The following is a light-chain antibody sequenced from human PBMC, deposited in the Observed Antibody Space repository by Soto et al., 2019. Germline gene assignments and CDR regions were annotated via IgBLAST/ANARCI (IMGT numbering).Light chain of an antibody. J-gene: IGKJ5*01. CDR1: QSVSSSY. CDR2: GAS. Sequence: EIMLTHSPGSLSFSPLATAPLXCMASQSVSSSYLAWYQQKPGQAPRLLIYGASTRATGIPARFSGSGSGTEFTLTISSLQSEDFAVYYCQQYNNWPPYTFGQGTRLEI. V-gene: IGKV3-15*01. CDR3: QQYNNWPPYT.